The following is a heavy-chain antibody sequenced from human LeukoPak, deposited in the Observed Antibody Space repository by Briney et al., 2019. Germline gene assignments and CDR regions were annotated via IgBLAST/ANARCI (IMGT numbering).Heavy chain of an antibody. CDR2: MNPNSGNT. D-gene: IGHD3-10*01. CDR1: GYTFTSYD. V-gene: IGHV1-8*03. CDR3: ARELLWFGESNFDY. Sequence: PGAPVKVFCKASGYTFTSYDINWVRQATGQGLEWMGGMNPNSGNTGYAQKFQGRVTITRNTSISTAYMELSSLRSEDTAVYYCARELLWFGESNFDYWGQGTLVTVSS. J-gene: IGHJ4*02.